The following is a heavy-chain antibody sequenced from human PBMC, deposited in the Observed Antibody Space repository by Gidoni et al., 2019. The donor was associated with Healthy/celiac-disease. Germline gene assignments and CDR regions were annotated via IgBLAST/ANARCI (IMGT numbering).Heavy chain of an antibody. Sequence: EVQLVESGGGLIQPGGSVRLSCAASGFTVSSNYMSWVRQAPGKGLEGVSVIYSGGSTYYADSVKGRFTISRDNSKNTLYLQMNSLRAEDTAVYYCARDGGDRDYYDSSGYLLFWGQGTLVTVSS. CDR2: IYSGGST. D-gene: IGHD3-22*01. CDR1: GFTVSSNY. J-gene: IGHJ4*02. V-gene: IGHV3-53*01. CDR3: ARDGGDRDYYDSSGYLLF.